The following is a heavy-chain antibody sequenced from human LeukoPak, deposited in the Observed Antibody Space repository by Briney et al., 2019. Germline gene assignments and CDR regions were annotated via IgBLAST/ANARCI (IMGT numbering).Heavy chain of an antibody. Sequence: ASAKVSCKASGYTFTSYAMNGVRQAPGQGREWMGWINTNTGNPTYAQGFTGRFVFSLDTSVTTAYLQISSLKAEDTAVYYCAREVSYSSSWYPDYWGQGTLVTVSS. CDR3: AREVSYSSSWYPDY. J-gene: IGHJ4*02. CDR1: GYTFTSYA. CDR2: INTNTGNP. D-gene: IGHD6-13*01. V-gene: IGHV7-4-1*02.